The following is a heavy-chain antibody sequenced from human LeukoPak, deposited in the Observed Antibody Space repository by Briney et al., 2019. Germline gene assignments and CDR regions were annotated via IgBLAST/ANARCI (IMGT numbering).Heavy chain of an antibody. CDR2: IYYSGST. D-gene: IGHD3-22*01. CDR3: ARHVDSSGYPRVYYMDV. V-gene: IGHV4-39*01. J-gene: IGHJ6*03. Sequence: SETLSLTCTVSGGSISSSSYYWGWIRQPPGKGLEWIGSIYYSGSTYYNPALKCRVTVTVDTSKNQFSLKLSSVTAADTAVYYCARHVDSSGYPRVYYMDVWGKGTTVTVSS. CDR1: GGSISSSSYY.